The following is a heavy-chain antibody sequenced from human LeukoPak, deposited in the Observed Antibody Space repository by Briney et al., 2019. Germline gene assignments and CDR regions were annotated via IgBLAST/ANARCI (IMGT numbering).Heavy chain of an antibody. CDR2: INYSGST. J-gene: IGHJ6*03. CDR1: SESFSGYF. D-gene: IGHD3-10*01. Sequence: SETLSLTCAIYSESFSGYFWSWIRQPPGKGLEWIGEINYSGSTNYNPSLKSRVTISVDTSKNQFSLKLSSVTAADTAVYYCVALSEVAGYYMDVWGKGTTVTISS. CDR3: VALSEVAGYYMDV. V-gene: IGHV4-34*01.